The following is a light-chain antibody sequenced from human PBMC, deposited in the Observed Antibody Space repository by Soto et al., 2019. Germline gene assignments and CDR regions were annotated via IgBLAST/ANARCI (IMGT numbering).Light chain of an antibody. J-gene: IGKJ5*01. CDR2: GAS. V-gene: IGKV3-20*01. Sequence: EIVLTQSPGTLSLSPGERATLSCRASQSVSSSYLAWYQQKPGQAPRLLIYGASSRDTGIPDRFSGSGSGTDFTLTISRLEPEDFAVYYCQQYGSSPLFGQGTRLEIK. CDR1: QSVSSSY. CDR3: QQYGSSPL.